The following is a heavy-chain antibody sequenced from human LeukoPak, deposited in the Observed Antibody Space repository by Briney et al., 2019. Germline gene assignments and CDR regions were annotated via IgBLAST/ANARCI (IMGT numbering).Heavy chain of an antibody. J-gene: IGHJ4*02. D-gene: IGHD6-6*01. CDR2: ISSSSTTI. V-gene: IGHV3-11*04. Sequence: LSLTCTVSGYSISSGYYWGWIRQPPGKGLEWVSYISSSSTTIYYADSVKGRFTISRDNAKNSLYLQMNSLRAEDTAVYYCARAPYSSSSFDYWGQGTLVTVSS. CDR3: ARAPYSSSSFDY. CDR1: GYSISSGYY.